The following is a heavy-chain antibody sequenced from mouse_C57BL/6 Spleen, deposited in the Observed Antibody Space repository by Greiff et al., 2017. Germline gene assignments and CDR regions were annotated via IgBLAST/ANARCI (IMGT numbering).Heavy chain of an antibody. CDR2: IYPSDSYT. D-gene: IGHD1-1*01. CDR1: GYTFTSYW. V-gene: IGHV1-50*01. Sequence: QVQLQQPGAELVKPGASVKLSCKASGYTFTSYWMQWVKQRPGQGLEWIGEIYPSDSYTNYNQKFKGKATLTVDKSSSTAYMQLRSLTSEDSAVYYCAREITTGGWGQGTLVTVSA. CDR3: AREITTGG. J-gene: IGHJ3*01.